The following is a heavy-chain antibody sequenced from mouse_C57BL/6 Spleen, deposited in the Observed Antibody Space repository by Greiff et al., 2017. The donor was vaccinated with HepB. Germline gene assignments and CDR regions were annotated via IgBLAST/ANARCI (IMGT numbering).Heavy chain of an antibody. V-gene: IGHV5-17*01. D-gene: IGHD1-1*01. CDR2: ISSGSSTI. CDR3: ARRGYGSSGSYYAMDY. Sequence: EVQLVESGGGLVKPGGSLKLSCAASGFTFSDYGMHWVRQAPEKGLEWVAYISSGSSTIYYADTVKGRFTSSRDNAQNTLFLQMTSLRSEDTAMYYCARRGYGSSGSYYAMDYWGQGTSVTVSS. J-gene: IGHJ4*01. CDR1: GFTFSDYG.